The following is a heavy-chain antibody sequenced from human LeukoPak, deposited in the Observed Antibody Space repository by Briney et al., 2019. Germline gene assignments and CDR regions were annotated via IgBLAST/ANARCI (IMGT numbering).Heavy chain of an antibody. V-gene: IGHV6-1*01. CDR3: ARGIVGAKRVAFDI. Sequence: QTLSLTCAISGESVSSNSAAWNWIRQSPSRGLEWLGRTYYRSKWYNDYAVSVKSRITINPDTSKNQFSLQLNSVTPEDTAVYYCARGIVGAKRVAFDIWGQGTMVTLSS. D-gene: IGHD1-26*01. CDR2: TYYRSKWYN. J-gene: IGHJ3*02. CDR1: GESVSSNSAA.